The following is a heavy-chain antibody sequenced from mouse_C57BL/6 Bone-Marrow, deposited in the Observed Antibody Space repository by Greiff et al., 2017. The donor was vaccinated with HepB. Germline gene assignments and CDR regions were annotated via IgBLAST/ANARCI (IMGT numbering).Heavy chain of an antibody. J-gene: IGHJ2*01. V-gene: IGHV1-26*01. CDR1: GYTFTDYY. D-gene: IGHD1-1*01. CDR3: ARSPFSYYYGLDY. CDR2: INPNNGGT. Sequence: EVQLQQSGPELVKPGASVKISCKASGYTFTDYYMNWVKQSHGKSLEWIGDINPNNGGTSYNQKFKGKATLTVDKSSSTAYMELRSLTSEDSAVYYCARSPFSYYYGLDYWGQGTTLTVSS.